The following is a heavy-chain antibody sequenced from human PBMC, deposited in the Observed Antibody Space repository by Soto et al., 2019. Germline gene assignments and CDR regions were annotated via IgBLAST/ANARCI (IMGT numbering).Heavy chain of an antibody. V-gene: IGHV4-31*03. Sequence: QVQLQESGPGLVKPSQTLSLTCTVSGGSISSGAYYWSWIRLHPGKGLEWIGYIYYSVSTYYNPSLKSRVTIAVDTSKNQFSLKLGSVTAADTAVYYCAKGATVTTDDAFDIWGQGTMVTVSS. CDR3: AKGATVTTDDAFDI. D-gene: IGHD4-17*01. J-gene: IGHJ3*02. CDR1: GGSISSGAYY. CDR2: IYYSVST.